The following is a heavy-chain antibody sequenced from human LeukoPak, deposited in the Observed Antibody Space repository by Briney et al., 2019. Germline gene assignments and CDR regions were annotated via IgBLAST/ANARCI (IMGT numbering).Heavy chain of an antibody. CDR1: GFTVSSNY. V-gene: IGHV3-53*01. CDR2: IYSGSST. J-gene: IGHJ4*02. CDR3: ARSNVGSMAPDY. Sequence: GGSLRLSYAASGFTVSSNYMSWVRQAPGKGLEWVSVIYSGSSTYYADSVKGRFTISRDNSKNTLYLQMNSLRAEDTAMYYCARSNVGSMAPDYWGQGTLVTVSS. D-gene: IGHD5-24*01.